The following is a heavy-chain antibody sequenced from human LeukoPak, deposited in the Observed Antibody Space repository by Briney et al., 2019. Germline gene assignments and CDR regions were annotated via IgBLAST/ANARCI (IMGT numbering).Heavy chain of an antibody. Sequence: GGSLRLSCAPSGFTFSGSAMTWVRQASGKGLEWVGRIRTKANSYATAYAASVKGRFNISRDDSKNTAYLQMNSLKTEDTAVYYCTDYGMDVWGQGTTVTVSS. V-gene: IGHV3-73*01. CDR1: GFTFSGSA. CDR3: TDYGMDV. CDR2: IRTKANSYAT. J-gene: IGHJ6*02.